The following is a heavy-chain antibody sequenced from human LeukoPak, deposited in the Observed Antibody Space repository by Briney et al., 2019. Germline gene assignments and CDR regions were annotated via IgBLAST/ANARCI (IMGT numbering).Heavy chain of an antibody. V-gene: IGHV3-23*01. CDR3: AKESGYEVGSLDY. CDR2: ISGSGGST. CDR1: GFTFSSYS. Sequence: GGSLRLSCAASGFTFSSYSMNWVRQAPGKGLEWVSAISGSGGSTYYADSVKGRFTISRDNSKNTLYLQMNSLRAEDTAVYYCAKESGYEVGSLDYWGQGTLVTVSS. J-gene: IGHJ4*02. D-gene: IGHD5-12*01.